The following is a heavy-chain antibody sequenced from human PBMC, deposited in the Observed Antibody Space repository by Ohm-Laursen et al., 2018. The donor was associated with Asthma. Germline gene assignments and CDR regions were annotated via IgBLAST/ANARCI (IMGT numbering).Heavy chain of an antibody. V-gene: IGHV3-7*01. D-gene: IGHD3-3*01. CDR2: IKQDASEK. Sequence: SLRLSCTASGFTFSSHGMHWVRQAPGKGLEWVANIKQDASEKYYLDSVRGRFTVSRDDSKNTLYLQMNSLRPDDTAVYYCARDVMEWYLPAFDFWGQGTLVTVSS. CDR1: GFTFSSHG. J-gene: IGHJ4*02. CDR3: ARDVMEWYLPAFDF.